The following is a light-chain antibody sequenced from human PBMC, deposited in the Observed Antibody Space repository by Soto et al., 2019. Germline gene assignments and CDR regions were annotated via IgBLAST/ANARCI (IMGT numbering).Light chain of an antibody. Sequence: DIVLTQSPDSLAVSLGERATINCKSSHGIVYISDNKNYLSWYQQRPVQPPKRHFYRASTRESVVPDRFSGSGSGTHCALTFTSLQAEDVAVYYCQQYCSPPPTFGQESKL. CDR3: QQYCSPPPT. J-gene: IGKJ1*01. CDR2: RAS. V-gene: IGKV4-1*01. CDR1: HGIVYISDNKNY.